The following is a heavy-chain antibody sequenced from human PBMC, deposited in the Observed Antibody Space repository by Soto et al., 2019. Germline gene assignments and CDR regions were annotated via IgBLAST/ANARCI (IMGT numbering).Heavy chain of an antibody. CDR1: GGSFSDYY. CDR3: ARGRILTGLFDF. V-gene: IGHV4-34*01. J-gene: IGHJ4*02. CDR2: INHSGST. D-gene: IGHD3-9*01. Sequence: SETLSLTCAVYGGSFSDYYWSWIRQPPGKGLEWIGEINHSGSTNYNPSLKSRVTISVDTSKNQISLNLSSVTAADTAVYYCARGRILTGLFDFWGQGTLVTVSS.